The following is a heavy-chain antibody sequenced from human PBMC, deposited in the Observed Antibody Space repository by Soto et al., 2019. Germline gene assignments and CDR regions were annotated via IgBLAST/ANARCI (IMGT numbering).Heavy chain of an antibody. CDR3: AKDPGAWLVRGYFQH. D-gene: IGHD6-19*01. CDR2: ISWNSGSI. Sequence: GGSLRLSCAASGFTFDDYAMHWVRQAPGKGLEWVSGISWNSGSIGYADSVKGRFTISRDNAKNSLYLQMNSLRAEDTALYYCAKDPGAWLVRGYFQHWGQGTLVTVSS. CDR1: GFTFDDYA. V-gene: IGHV3-9*01. J-gene: IGHJ1*01.